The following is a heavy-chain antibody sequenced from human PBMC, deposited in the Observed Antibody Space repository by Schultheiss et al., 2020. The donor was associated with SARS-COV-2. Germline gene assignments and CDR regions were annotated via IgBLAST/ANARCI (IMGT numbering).Heavy chain of an antibody. V-gene: IGHV4-34*01. CDR1: GGSFSGYY. CDR2: INHSGST. CDR3: ARDGSSSGNYYYYYGMDV. J-gene: IGHJ6*02. D-gene: IGHD6-6*01. Sequence: SETLSLTCAVYGGSFSGYYWSWIRQPPGKGLEWIGEINHSGSTNYNPSLKSRVTISVDTSKNQFSLKLTSVTAADTAVYYCARDGSSSGNYYYYYGMDVWGQGTTVTVSS.